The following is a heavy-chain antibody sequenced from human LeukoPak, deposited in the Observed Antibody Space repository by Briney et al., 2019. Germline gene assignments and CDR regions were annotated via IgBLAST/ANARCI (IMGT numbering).Heavy chain of an antibody. CDR2: INPSGGGT. D-gene: IGHD1-26*01. Sequence: GASVKVSCKASGYTFTNYYMHWVRQAPGQGLEWMGVINPSGGGTSYAQKFQGRVTITRDTSASTAYMELSSLRSEDTAVYYCARDPGVGASDYWGQGTLVTVSS. CDR1: GYTFTNYY. V-gene: IGHV1-46*01. CDR3: ARDPGVGASDY. J-gene: IGHJ4*02.